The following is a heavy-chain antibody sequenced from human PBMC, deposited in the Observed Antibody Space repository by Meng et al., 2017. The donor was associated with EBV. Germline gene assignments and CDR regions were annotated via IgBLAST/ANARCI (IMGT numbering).Heavy chain of an antibody. V-gene: IGHV1-69*01. J-gene: IGHJ4*02. Sequence: QVQLQESGAGVKEPGASVKVSCRTSGGTFRSDAVSWVRQAPGQGLEWMGGLIPMSGAPHYAQKFQDRVTIIADESTSTHSMELNNLRFEDTAMYYCASESGRGFTPDYWGQGTLVTVSS. CDR3: ASESGRGFTPDY. CDR2: LIPMSGAP. D-gene: IGHD3-10*01. CDR1: GGTFRSDA.